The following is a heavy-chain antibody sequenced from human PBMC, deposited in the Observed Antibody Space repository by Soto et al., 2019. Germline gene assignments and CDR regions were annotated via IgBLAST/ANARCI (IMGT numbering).Heavy chain of an antibody. CDR1: GYTFTSYG. D-gene: IGHD1-1*01. CDR3: ARGNWNEITYYFDY. CDR2: ISAYNGNT. Sequence: ASVKVSCKASGYTFTSYGISWVRQAPGQGLEWMGWISAYNGNTNYAQKLQGRVTMTTDTSTSTAYMELSSLRSEDTAVYYCARGNWNEITYYFDYWGQGTLVTVSS. V-gene: IGHV1-18*01. J-gene: IGHJ4*02.